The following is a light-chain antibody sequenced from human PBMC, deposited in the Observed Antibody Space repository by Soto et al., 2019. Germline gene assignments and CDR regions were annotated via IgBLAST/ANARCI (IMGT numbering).Light chain of an antibody. V-gene: IGKV3-11*01. J-gene: IGKJ4*02. CDR3: KQRSNWPPLT. CDR2: DAS. Sequence: EIVLTQSPATLSLSPGERATLSCRSSQSVSSYLAWYQQKPGQAPRLLIYDASNRATGIPARFSGSGSATDFTLTISSLEPEDFAVYYCKQRSNWPPLTFGGGTKVEI. CDR1: QSVSSY.